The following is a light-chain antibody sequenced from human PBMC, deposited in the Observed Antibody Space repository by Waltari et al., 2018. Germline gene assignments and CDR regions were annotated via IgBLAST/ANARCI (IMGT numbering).Light chain of an antibody. CDR1: QSISDTY. CDR3: HHYGSSPQGT. CDR2: GAS. J-gene: IGKJ3*01. V-gene: IGKV3-20*01. Sequence: ELVLTQSPGTLSLSPGERATLSCRTKQSISDTYLGWYQQRPGQAPRLPIYGASSRAAGIPDRFSGSGSGTDFTLTISRLEPEDFAVYYCHHYGSSPQGTFGPGTRVDI.